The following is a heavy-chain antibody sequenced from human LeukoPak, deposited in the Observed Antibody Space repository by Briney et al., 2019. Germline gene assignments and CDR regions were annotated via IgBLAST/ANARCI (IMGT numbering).Heavy chain of an antibody. J-gene: IGHJ6*04. CDR3: AELGITMIGGV. D-gene: IGHD3-10*02. V-gene: IGHV3-48*04. Sequence: PGGSLRLSCAASGFTFSSYGMTWVRQAPGKGLEWVSYISSSSSTIYYAGSVKGRFTISRDNAKNSLYLQMNSLRAEDTAVYYCAELGITMIGGVWGKGTTVTISS. CDR2: ISSSSSTI. CDR1: GFTFSSYG.